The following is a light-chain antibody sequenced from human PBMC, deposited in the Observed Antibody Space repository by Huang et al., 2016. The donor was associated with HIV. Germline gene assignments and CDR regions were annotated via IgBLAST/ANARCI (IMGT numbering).Light chain of an antibody. CDR1: ERINSY. V-gene: IGKV1-39*01. CDR2: AAS. CDR3: QQSYSPPYT. J-gene: IGKJ2*01. Sequence: DIQLTQSPSSLSAFVGDRVTIPCRASERINSYLSWYQQKPENAPKPLIYAASSLQSVVPWRFSGSGSGTEFPLTITSLQPEDFATYYCQQSYSPPYTFGQGTKLEIK.